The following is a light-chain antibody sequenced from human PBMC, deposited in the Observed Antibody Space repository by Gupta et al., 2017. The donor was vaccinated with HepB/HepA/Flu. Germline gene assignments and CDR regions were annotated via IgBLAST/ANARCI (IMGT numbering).Light chain of an antibody. V-gene: IGKV1D-8*01. CDR2: HAS. CDR3: QQEDSIHSPGT. J-gene: IGKJ1*01. CDR1: QGISSY. Sequence: VTWMTQSPSLLSASTGDRVTISCRMRQGISSYLAWYQQKPGKAPERLIFHASTSQRGAITRCSGSGVGTEYNFTINCSQMEDFEAYYCQQEDSIHSPGTFGQGTRLEIK.